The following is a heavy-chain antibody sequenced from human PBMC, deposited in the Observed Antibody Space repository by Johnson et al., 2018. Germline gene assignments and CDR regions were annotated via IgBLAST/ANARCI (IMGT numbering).Heavy chain of an antibody. J-gene: IGHJ3*02. CDR3: ARKAYSSGRAGIFHI. D-gene: IGHD6-19*01. CDR2: ISHNEIDQ. V-gene: IGHV3-30-3*01. Sequence: QVQLVESGGGVVQPGTSLRLSCGVSGVTLSTSIMHWVRQAPGKVLEWVALISHNEIDQQYGDSAKDRFTNSRDISKNTVYLQMNSLGVEDTAVYYCARKAYSSGRAGIFHIWGQGTMVTVSS. CDR1: GVTLSTSI.